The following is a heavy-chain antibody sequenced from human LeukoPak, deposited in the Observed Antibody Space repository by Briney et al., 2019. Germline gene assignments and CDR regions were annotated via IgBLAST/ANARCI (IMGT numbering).Heavy chain of an antibody. CDR3: ARDGHDILNGYYLSWFDP. D-gene: IGHD3-9*01. CDR1: GYTFTSYY. J-gene: IGHJ5*02. CDR2: INPSGGST. V-gene: IGHV1-46*01. Sequence: ASVKVSCKASGYTFTSYYMHWVRQAPGQGLEWMGIINPSGGSTSYAQKFQGRVTMTRDTSTSTVYMELSSLRSEDTAVYYCARDGHDILNGYYLSWFDPWGQGTLVTVSS.